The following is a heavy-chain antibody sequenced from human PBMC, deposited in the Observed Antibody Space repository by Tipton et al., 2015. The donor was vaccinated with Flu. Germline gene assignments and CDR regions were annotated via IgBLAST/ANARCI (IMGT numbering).Heavy chain of an antibody. D-gene: IGHD6-6*01. CDR3: ARGEEHLVEGNYYYGIDV. CDR1: GDSISSYY. J-gene: IGHJ6*02. CDR2: SYYTGNT. V-gene: IGHV4-59*01. Sequence: TLSLTCTVSGDSISSYYWSWIRQPPGKGLEWIGYSYYTGNTNYNPSLKSRVTMSVDTSKNQFSLKLSSVTAADTAVYYCARGEEHLVEGNYYYGIDVWGQGTTVTVSS.